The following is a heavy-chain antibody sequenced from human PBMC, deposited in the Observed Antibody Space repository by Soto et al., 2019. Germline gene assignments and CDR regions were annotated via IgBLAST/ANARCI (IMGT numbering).Heavy chain of an antibody. J-gene: IGHJ4*02. D-gene: IGHD2-8*01. Sequence: ASVKVSCKASGYTFTSYGISWVRQAPGQGLEWMGWVSAYNGDTNYAQNFQGRVTMTTDTSTSTAYMDLRSLRSDDTATYYCARDRGYCANGVCFRYDYWGQGTLVTFSS. CDR3: ARDRGYCANGVCFRYDY. CDR1: GYTFTSYG. V-gene: IGHV1-18*01. CDR2: VSAYNGDT.